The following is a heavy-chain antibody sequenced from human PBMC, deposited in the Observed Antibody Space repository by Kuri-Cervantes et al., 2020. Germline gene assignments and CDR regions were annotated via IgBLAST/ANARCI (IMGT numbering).Heavy chain of an antibody. CDR1: GFTFDDYA. V-gene: IGHV3-9*01. J-gene: IGHJ4*02. CDR2: ISWNSGSI. Sequence: SLKISCAASGFTFDDYAMHWVRQAPGKGLEWVSGISWNSGSIGYADSVKGRFTISRDNAKNTLYLQMNSLRAEDTAVYHCARDTALFDYWGQGTLVTVSS. CDR3: ARDTALFDY.